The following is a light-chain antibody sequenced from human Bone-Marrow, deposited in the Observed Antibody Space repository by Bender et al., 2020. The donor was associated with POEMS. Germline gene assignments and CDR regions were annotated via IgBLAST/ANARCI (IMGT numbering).Light chain of an antibody. CDR2: QDT. CDR1: RLGNKY. J-gene: IGLJ2*01. V-gene: IGLV3-1*01. CDR3: QAWDSSTVV. Sequence: SYALTQPPSVSVSPGQTASVTCSGDRLGNKYACWYQQKPGQPPVLVIYQDTKRPSGIPERFSGSNSGNTATLTISGTQAMDEADYYCQAWDSSTVVLGGGTKLTVL.